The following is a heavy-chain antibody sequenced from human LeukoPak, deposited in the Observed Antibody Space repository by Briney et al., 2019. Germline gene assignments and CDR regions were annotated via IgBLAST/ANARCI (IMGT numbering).Heavy chain of an antibody. J-gene: IGHJ5*02. CDR2: IYYSGST. CDR3: ARRGSGKDWFDP. Sequence: SETLSLTCTVSGGSISSYYWSWIRQPPGKGLEWIGYIYYSGSTNYNPSLKSRVTISVDTSKSQFSLQLSSVTAADTAVFYCARRGSGKDWFDPWGQGTLVTVSS. CDR1: GGSISSYY. D-gene: IGHD3-16*01. V-gene: IGHV4-59*08.